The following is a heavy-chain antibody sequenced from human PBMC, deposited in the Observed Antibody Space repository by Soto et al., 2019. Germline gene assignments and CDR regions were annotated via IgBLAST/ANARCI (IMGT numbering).Heavy chain of an antibody. CDR2: IIPIFGTA. V-gene: IGHV1-69*01. Sequence: QVQLVQSGAEVKKPGSSVKVSCKASGGTFSSYAIRWVRQAPGQGREWMGWIIPIFGTANYAQKFQGRVTITADESTSTAYMELSSMGSEDTAVYYCARVGSLSRGVFWSGYPQPNDYWGQGTLVTVSS. CDR1: GGTFSSYA. CDR3: ARVGSLSRGVFWSGYPQPNDY. D-gene: IGHD3-3*01. J-gene: IGHJ4*02.